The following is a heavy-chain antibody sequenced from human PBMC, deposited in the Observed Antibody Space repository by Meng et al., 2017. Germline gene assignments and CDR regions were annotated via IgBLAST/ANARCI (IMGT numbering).Heavy chain of an antibody. J-gene: IGHJ4*02. D-gene: IGHD4-17*01. Sequence: GESLKISCAASGFTFSIYWMSWVRQAPGKGLEWVANIKQDGSEKYYVDSVKGRFTISRDNAKNSLYLQMDSLRAEDTAVYYCARTPRVTTYGYWGQGARVTGSS. CDR3: ARTPRVTTYGY. CDR2: IKQDGSEK. CDR1: GFTFSIYW. V-gene: IGHV3-7*01.